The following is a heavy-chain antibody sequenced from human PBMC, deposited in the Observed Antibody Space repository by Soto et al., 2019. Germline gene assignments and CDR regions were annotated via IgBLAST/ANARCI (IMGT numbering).Heavy chain of an antibody. CDR2: ISGSGGST. D-gene: IGHD5-12*01. J-gene: IGHJ4*02. Sequence: EVQLLESGGGLVQPGGSLRLSCAASGFTFSSYAMSWVRQTPGKGLEWVSAISGSGGSTYYADSVKGRFTISTDNPKNTLYRQMNSLRAEDTAVYYCAKEVEMATIVYFDYWGQGTLVTVSS. CDR3: AKEVEMATIVYFDY. CDR1: GFTFSSYA. V-gene: IGHV3-23*01.